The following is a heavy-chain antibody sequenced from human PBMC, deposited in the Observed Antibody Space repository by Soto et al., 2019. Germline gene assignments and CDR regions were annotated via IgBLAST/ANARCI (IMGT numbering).Heavy chain of an antibody. V-gene: IGHV1-2*02. J-gene: IGHJ4*02. Sequence: AAVKVSCKTSGYTFSADYVHWARRAPGRGFQWLGWINPSNEITTFSEFFQGRITMTRDTSNNTVHMELNRLTSDDTAVYYCMRARWGDSPIEYSGQGTKVTVSS. CDR2: INPSNEIT. D-gene: IGHD1-26*01. CDR3: MRARWGDSPIEY. CDR1: GYTFSADY.